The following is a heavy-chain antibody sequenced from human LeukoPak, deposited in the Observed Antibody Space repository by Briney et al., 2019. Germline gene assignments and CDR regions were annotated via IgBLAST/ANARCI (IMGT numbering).Heavy chain of an antibody. V-gene: IGHV3-23*01. CDR3: AKSNWNYEDY. CDR1: GFTFSTYA. CDR2: ISGSGSST. D-gene: IGHD1-7*01. J-gene: IGHJ4*02. Sequence: HAGGSLRLSCAASGFTFSTYAMSWVRQAPGKGLEWVSAISGSGSSTYYADSVKGRFTISRDNSKNTLYLQMNSLRAEDTAVYYCAKSNWNYEDYWGQGTLVTVSS.